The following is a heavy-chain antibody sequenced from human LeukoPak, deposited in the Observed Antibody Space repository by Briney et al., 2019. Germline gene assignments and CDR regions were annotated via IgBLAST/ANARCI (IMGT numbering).Heavy chain of an antibody. V-gene: IGHV1-69*13. D-gene: IGHD3-22*01. Sequence: ASVKVSCKASGGTFSISAISWVRQAPGQGLAWMGGIIPISGRANYAQKFQGRVTITADEATSTAYMELSSLRSEDTAIYYYARVPGDYYYDSTGGYFDDWGQGTLVTVSS. CDR3: ARVPGDYYYDSTGGYFDD. CDR2: IIPISGRA. J-gene: IGHJ4*02. CDR1: GGTFSISA.